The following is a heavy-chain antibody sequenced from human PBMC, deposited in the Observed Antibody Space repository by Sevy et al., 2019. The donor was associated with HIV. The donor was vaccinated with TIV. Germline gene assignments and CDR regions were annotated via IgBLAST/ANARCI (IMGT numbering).Heavy chain of an antibody. V-gene: IGHV3-9*01. CDR2: ISWNSASI. CDR1: GFTFDDYA. Sequence: GGSPRLSCAASGFTFDDYAMHWVRQAPGKGLEWVSGISWNSASIDYADSVKGRFTISRDNAKNSLYLQMKSLRAEDTALYYCARDRDDGYCTNGVCFNFDNWGQGTLVTVSS. J-gene: IGHJ4*01. CDR3: ARDRDDGYCTNGVCFNFDN. D-gene: IGHD2-8*01.